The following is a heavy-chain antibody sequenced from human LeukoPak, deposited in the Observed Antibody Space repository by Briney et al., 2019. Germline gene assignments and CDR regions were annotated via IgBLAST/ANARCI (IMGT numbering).Heavy chain of an antibody. V-gene: IGHV4-31*03. CDR2: IYYSGST. CDR1: GGSISSGGYY. CDR3: ARDNPQTDYYYYYGMDV. J-gene: IGHJ6*02. Sequence: SETLSLTCTVSGGSISSGGYYWSWIRQHPGKGLEWIGYIYYSGSTYYNPSLKSRVTISVDTSKNQFSLKLSSVTAAVTAVYYCARDNPQTDYYYYYGMDVWGQGTTVTVSS.